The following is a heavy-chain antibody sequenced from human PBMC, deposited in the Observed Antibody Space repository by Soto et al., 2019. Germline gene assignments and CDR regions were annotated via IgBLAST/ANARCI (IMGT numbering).Heavy chain of an antibody. CDR1: GYTFTTYD. CDR2: MNPNSGNT. D-gene: IGHD3-10*01. CDR3: ARGINYYDSGDDAFDI. J-gene: IGHJ3*02. V-gene: IGHV1-8*01. Sequence: QVQLVQSGAEVKKPGASVKVSCKASGYTFTTYDINWVRQATGQGLEWMGWMNPNSGNTGYAQKFQGRVTMTRNTSKSTAYMELSSLRSEETAVYYCARGINYYDSGDDAFDIWGQGTMVTVSS.